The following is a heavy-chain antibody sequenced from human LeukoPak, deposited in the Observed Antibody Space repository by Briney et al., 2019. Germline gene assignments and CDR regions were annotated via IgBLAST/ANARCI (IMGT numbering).Heavy chain of an antibody. CDR2: ISSSGSTI. CDR1: GFTFSSYE. J-gene: IGHJ4*02. CDR3: AKESTYVDSPPFDY. Sequence: GGSLRLSCAASGFTFSSYEMNWVRQAPGKGLEWVSYISSSGSTIYYADSVKGRFTISRDNSKNTLYLQMNSLRAEDTAIYYCAKESTYVDSPPFDYWGQGTLVTVPS. D-gene: IGHD4-17*01. V-gene: IGHV3-48*03.